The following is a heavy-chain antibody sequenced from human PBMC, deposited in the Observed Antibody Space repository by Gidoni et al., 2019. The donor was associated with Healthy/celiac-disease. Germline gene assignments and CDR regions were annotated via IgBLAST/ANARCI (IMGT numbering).Heavy chain of an antibody. Sequence: EVQLVQSGAEVKKPGESLKISGEGSGDSFTSYWHGWVRQMPWKGLEWVGIIYPGDSDTRYSPSFQGLVTISADKSISNAYLQWSSLKASDTAMYYSASSEGGYVDSTFDYWGQVTLFTVSS. CDR1: GDSFTSYW. CDR3: ASSEGGYVDSTFDY. V-gene: IGHV5-51*01. D-gene: IGHD5-12*01. CDR2: IYPGDSDT. J-gene: IGHJ4*02.